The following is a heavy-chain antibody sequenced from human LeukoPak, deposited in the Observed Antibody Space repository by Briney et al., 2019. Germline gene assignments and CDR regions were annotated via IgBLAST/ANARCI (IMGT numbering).Heavy chain of an antibody. Sequence: GGSLRLSCAVSTFTVASNYMSWVRQTPGKGLVWVSDIYQGGSTYYSDSVKGRFTISRDISKNTLHLQMNNLRVDDTAVYYCARVWDVYNHVFENWGQGTLVTVSS. J-gene: IGHJ4*02. CDR1: TFTVASNY. CDR3: ARVWDVYNHVFEN. D-gene: IGHD5-24*01. V-gene: IGHV3-53*01. CDR2: IYQGGST.